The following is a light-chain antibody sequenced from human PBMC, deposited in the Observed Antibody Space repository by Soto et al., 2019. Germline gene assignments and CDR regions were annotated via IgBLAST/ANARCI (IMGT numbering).Light chain of an antibody. CDR3: QQYNNYPRT. Sequence: DIQMTQSPSTLSASVGDRVTITCWASQSISSWLAWYQQKPGKAPKVLIYKASSLESGVPSRFSGSGSGTEFTLTISSLQPDDFGTYYCQQYNNYPRTFGQGTKVEV. J-gene: IGKJ1*01. V-gene: IGKV1-5*03. CDR2: KAS. CDR1: QSISSW.